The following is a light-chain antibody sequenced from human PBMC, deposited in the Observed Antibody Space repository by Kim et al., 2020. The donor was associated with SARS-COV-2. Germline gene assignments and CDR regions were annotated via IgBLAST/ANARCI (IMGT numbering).Light chain of an antibody. CDR1: QEIRND. CDR2: GAS. CDR3: LQHSTYPIT. V-gene: IGKV1-17*01. J-gene: IGKJ5*01. Sequence: GSVGDRVTITCRASQEIRNDLGWYQQKPGRAPKRLIYGASSLQSGVPSRFSGSGSGTEFTLTISSVQPEDFATYFCLQHSTYPITFGQGTRLEIK.